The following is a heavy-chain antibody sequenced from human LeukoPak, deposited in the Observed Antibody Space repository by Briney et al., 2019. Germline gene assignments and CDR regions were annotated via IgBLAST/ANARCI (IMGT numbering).Heavy chain of an antibody. D-gene: IGHD3-10*01. CDR2: TSNTGGYR. Sequence: GGSLILSCAASGFIFTDYAMNWVRQAPGKGLEWVAGTSNTGGYRKYADSVKGRFTISRDNAKNSLFLHMTSLSAEDTGTYYCARDRRPLKHWFGEPDYWGRGTLVIVSS. CDR3: ARDRRPLKHWFGEPDY. CDR1: GFIFTDYA. V-gene: IGHV3-21*01. J-gene: IGHJ4*02.